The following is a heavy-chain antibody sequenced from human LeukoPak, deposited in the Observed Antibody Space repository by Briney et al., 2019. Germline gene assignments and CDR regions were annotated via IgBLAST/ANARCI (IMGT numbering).Heavy chain of an antibody. CDR3: AREFSWSGFFDY. Sequence: SQTLSLTCTVSGGSISSGGYYWSWIRQHPGKGLEWIGYIYYSGSTYYNPSLKSRVTISVDTSKNQFSLKLSSVTAADTAVYYCAREFSWSGFFDYWGQGTLVTVSS. CDR2: IYYSGST. D-gene: IGHD3-3*01. V-gene: IGHV4-31*03. J-gene: IGHJ4*02. CDR1: GGSISSGGYY.